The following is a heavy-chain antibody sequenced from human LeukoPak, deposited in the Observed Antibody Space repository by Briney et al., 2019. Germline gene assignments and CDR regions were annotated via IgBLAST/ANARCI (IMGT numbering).Heavy chain of an antibody. J-gene: IGHJ4*02. CDR2: ISSNGGST. Sequence: GGSLRLSCAASGFTFSSYAMHWVRQAPGKGLEYVSAISSNGGSTYCANSVKGRFTISRDNSKNTLYLQMGSLRAEDMAVYYCARDDGYRGVDYWGQGTLATVSS. CDR3: ARDDGYRGVDY. D-gene: IGHD5-24*01. V-gene: IGHV3-64*01. CDR1: GFTFSSYA.